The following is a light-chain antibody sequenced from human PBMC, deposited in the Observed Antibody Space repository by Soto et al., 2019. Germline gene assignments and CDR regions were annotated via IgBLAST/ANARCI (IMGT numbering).Light chain of an antibody. Sequence: DIQMTHSRSTLSASVGDRVTITCRASQSISNWLAWHQQKPGKAPKLLIYKASTLESGVPSRFSGSGSGTGLTLTISSLQPDDFATYYCPQYDSYLRTLGQRPKVHIK. J-gene: IGKJ1*01. CDR1: QSISNW. CDR3: PQYDSYLRT. V-gene: IGKV1-5*03. CDR2: KAS.